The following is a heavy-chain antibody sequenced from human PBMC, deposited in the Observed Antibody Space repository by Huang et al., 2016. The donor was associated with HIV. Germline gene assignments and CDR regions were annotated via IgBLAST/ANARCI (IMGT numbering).Heavy chain of an antibody. Sequence: QVQLHQWGAGLLKPSETLSLTCAVYGGSFSGPNWTWIRQTPGKGLEWIGEINHSGRTNESPSLKRRGALARDQSKNRFSLRLRSGTAAETAVYYCARGRGDARGFLGLDFWGQGTLVTVSS. CDR1: GGSFSGPN. D-gene: IGHD3-22*01. CDR3: ARGRGDARGFLGLDF. V-gene: IGHV4-34*01. J-gene: IGHJ4*02. CDR2: INHSGRT.